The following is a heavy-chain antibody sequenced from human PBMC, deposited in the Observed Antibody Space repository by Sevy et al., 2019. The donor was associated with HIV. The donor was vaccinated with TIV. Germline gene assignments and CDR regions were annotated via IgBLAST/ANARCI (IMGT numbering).Heavy chain of an antibody. V-gene: IGHV3-7*02. Sequence: GGSLRLSCEASAITIRDYWMSWVRQAPGKGLEWVANINPDGTRIYYADSVKGRLTISRDHAKTSVFLQMSSLRAEATAVYYCVRAIQLAASYWGQGTLVTVSS. CDR2: INPDGTRI. CDR3: VRAIQLAASY. D-gene: IGHD2-15*01. CDR1: AITIRDYW. J-gene: IGHJ4*02.